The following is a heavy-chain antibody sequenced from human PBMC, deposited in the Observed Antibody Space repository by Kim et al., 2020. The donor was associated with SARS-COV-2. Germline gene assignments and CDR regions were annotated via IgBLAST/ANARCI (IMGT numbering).Heavy chain of an antibody. V-gene: IGHV4-59*13. CDR3: ARGAAATRDY. J-gene: IGHJ4*02. Sequence: SETLSLTCTVSGVSISGYYWSWIRQPPGKGLEWIGSVHYSGSTDYNPSLKSRVTISVDTSKNHFSLRLSSVTAADTAVYYCARGAAATRDYWGPGTLVTVSP. D-gene: IGHD2-15*01. CDR2: VHYSGST. CDR1: GVSISGYY.